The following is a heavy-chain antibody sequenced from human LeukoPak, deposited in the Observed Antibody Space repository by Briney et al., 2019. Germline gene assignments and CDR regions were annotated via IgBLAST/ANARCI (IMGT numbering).Heavy chain of an antibody. Sequence: GGSLRLSCAASGFTFSNYAMSWVRQAPGKGLEWVSTISGSGGFTYYADSVKGRFTISRDNAKNSLYLQMNSLRAEDTAVYYCARDLRYCSSTSCYRLRAFDIWGQGTMVTVSS. CDR2: ISGSGGFT. J-gene: IGHJ3*02. V-gene: IGHV3-23*01. D-gene: IGHD2-2*01. CDR3: ARDLRYCSSTSCYRLRAFDI. CDR1: GFTFSNYA.